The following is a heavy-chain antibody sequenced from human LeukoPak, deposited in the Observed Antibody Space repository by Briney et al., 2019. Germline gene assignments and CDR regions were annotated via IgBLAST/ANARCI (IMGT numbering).Heavy chain of an antibody. Sequence: GGSLRLSCAASGFTFSSYAMHWVRQAPGKGLEWVAVISYDGSNKYYADSVKGRFTTSRDNSKNTLYLQMNSLTAEDTALYYCVRGGWELDYWGQGTLVTVSS. CDR1: GFTFSSYA. CDR3: VRGGWELDY. J-gene: IGHJ4*02. CDR2: ISYDGSNK. D-gene: IGHD1-26*01. V-gene: IGHV3-30*04.